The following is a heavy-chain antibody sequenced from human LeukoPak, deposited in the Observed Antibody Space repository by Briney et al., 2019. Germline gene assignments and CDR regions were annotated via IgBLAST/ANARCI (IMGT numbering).Heavy chain of an antibody. D-gene: IGHD6-13*01. V-gene: IGHV4-59*01. J-gene: IGHJ4*02. CDR2: IYYSGST. Sequence: PSETLSLSCTVSGGSISSYDWSWVRQPPGKGLEWIGYIYYSGSTNYNPSPKSRVTISVDTSKNQFSLKLSSVTAADTAVYYCARDRDSSWYDYWGQGTLVTVSS. CDR1: GGSISSYD. CDR3: ARDRDSSWYDY.